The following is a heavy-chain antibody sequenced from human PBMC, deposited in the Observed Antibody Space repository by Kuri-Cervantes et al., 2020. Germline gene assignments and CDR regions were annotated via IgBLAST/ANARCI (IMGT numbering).Heavy chain of an antibody. Sequence: SETLSLTCTVSGGSISSGSYYWSWPRQPPGKGLEWIGYIYYSGSTNYNPSLKSRVTISVDTSKNQFSLKLSSVTAADTAVYYCARYLYRYYDFWSGYYHPYGMDVWGQGTTVTVSS. CDR3: ARYLYRYYDFWSGYYHPYGMDV. CDR1: GGSISSGSYY. V-gene: IGHV4-61*01. J-gene: IGHJ6*02. D-gene: IGHD3-3*01. CDR2: IYYSGST.